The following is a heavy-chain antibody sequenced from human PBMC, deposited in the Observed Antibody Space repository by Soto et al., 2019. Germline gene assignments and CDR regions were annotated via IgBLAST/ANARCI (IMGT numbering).Heavy chain of an antibody. Sequence: QVQLVQSGAEVKKPGFSVKVSCTTSGVTFSSYAISWVRQTPGQGLEWMGGIIPIFGTANYAQKFQGRVTITADESTRTAYMQLSSLRSEDTAVYYCAREHYDFWSGYAPPDYYNGMDVWGQGTTVTVSS. J-gene: IGHJ6*02. CDR2: IIPIFGTA. D-gene: IGHD3-3*01. V-gene: IGHV1-69*01. CDR3: AREHYDFWSGYAPPDYYNGMDV. CDR1: GVTFSSYA.